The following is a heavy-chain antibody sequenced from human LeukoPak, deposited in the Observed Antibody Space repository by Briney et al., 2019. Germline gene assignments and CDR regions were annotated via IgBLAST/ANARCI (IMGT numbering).Heavy chain of an antibody. J-gene: IGHJ4*02. D-gene: IGHD3-3*01. V-gene: IGHV2-5*02. CDR1: GFSLTTRGVA. CDR3: AHSGVGPGDY. Sequence: SGPTLVNPTQTLTLTCTFSGFSLTTRGVAVGWIRQTPGKVLEWLALIYWDDDKRYSPSLRSRLTITKDTFKDQVVLTITNMDPVDTGTYYCAHSGVGPGDYWGQGTLVTVSS. CDR2: IYWDDDK.